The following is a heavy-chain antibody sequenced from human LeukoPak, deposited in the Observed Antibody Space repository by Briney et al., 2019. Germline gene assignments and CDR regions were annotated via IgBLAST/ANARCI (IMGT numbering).Heavy chain of an antibody. CDR2: IYYSGST. CDR1: GGSISSGGYY. D-gene: IGHD5-18*01. J-gene: IGHJ3*02. V-gene: IGHV4-61*08. CDR3: ARDLGVMVRAFDI. Sequence: SETLSLTCTVSGGSISSGGYYWTWIRQHPGKRLEWIGYIYYSGSTSYNPSLKSRVTISVDTSKNQISLKLSSVTAADTAVYYCARDLGVMVRAFDIWGQGTMVTVSS.